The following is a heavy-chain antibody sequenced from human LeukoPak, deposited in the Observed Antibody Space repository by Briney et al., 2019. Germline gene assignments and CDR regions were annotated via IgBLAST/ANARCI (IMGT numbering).Heavy chain of an antibody. CDR3: ARVTGGSSGPTYFDY. Sequence: SETLSLTCTVSGGSISTYYWSWIRQPPGKGLEWIGYIYYSGSTNYNPSLKSRVTISVDTSKDQFSLKLSSVTAADTAVYYCARVTGGSSGPTYFDYWGQGTPVTVSS. CDR1: GGSISTYY. V-gene: IGHV4-59*01. CDR2: IYYSGST. D-gene: IGHD3-22*01. J-gene: IGHJ4*02.